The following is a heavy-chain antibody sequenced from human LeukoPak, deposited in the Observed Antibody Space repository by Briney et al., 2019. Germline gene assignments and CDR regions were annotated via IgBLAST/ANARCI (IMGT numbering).Heavy chain of an antibody. D-gene: IGHD6-13*01. CDR3: AKDPYAGKRPVGYFQH. Sequence: GGSLRLSCAAPGFTFSSYGMHWVRQAPGKGLEWVAVISYDGSNKYYADSVKGRFTISRDNSKNTLYLQMNSLRAEDTAVYYCAKDPYAGKRPVGYFQHWGQGTLLTVSS. CDR2: ISYDGSNK. J-gene: IGHJ1*01. V-gene: IGHV3-30*18. CDR1: GFTFSSYG.